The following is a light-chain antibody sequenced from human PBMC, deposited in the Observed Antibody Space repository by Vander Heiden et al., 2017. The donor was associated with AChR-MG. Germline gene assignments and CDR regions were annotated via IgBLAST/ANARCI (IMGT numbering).Light chain of an antibody. V-gene: IGLV2-11*01. CDR3: CSYAGSYAYV. Sequence: QSALTQPRSVSGSPGQSVAIPRTGASSDVGGYNYVSWYQQHPGKAPKLMLYDVSKRPSGVPDRFSGSKSGNTASLTISGLQAEDEADYYCCSYAGSYAYVFGTGTKVTVL. CDR2: DVS. J-gene: IGLJ1*01. CDR1: SSDVGGYNY.